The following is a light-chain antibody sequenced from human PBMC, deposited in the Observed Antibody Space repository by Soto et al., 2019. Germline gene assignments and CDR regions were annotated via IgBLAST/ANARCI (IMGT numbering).Light chain of an antibody. V-gene: IGKV3-11*01. CDR2: DAS. J-gene: IGKJ2*01. CDR3: QQRNEWQYT. CDR1: QAVSTY. Sequence: DIQLTQSPAFLSSFLGERATISCRASQAVSTYLAWYQQKPGQVPRLLICDASTMASGVPPRFSGSGSGTDFTLTISSLEPDDFAIYYCQQRNEWQYTFGEGTNLEIK.